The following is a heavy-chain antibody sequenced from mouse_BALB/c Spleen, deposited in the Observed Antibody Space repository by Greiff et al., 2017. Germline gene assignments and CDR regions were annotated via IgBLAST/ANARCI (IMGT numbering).Heavy chain of an antibody. D-gene: IGHD2-1*01. CDR1: GFSLTSYG. J-gene: IGHJ2*01. V-gene: IGHV2-5-1*01. CDR3: AKNSGNYPYYFDY. CDR2: IWRGGST. Sequence: QVQLKESGPSLVQPSQSLSITCTVSGFSLTSYGVHWVRQSPGKGLEWLGVIWRGGSTDYNAAFMSRLSITKDNSKSQVFFKMNSLQADDTAIYSCAKNSGNYPYYFDYWGQGTTLTGAS.